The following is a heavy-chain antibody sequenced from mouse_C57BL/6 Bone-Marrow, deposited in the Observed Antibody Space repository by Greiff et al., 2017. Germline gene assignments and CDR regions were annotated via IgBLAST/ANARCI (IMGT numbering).Heavy chain of an antibody. J-gene: IGHJ3*01. CDR3: ARLDGSSWGFAY. D-gene: IGHD1-1*01. Sequence: QVQLQQPGAELVMPGASVKLSCKASGYTFTSYWMHLVKQRPGQGLEWSGETDPSDSYTNYNQKFKGKSTLTVDKSSSTAYMQLSSLTSEDSAIYYCARLDGSSWGFAYWGQGALVTVSA. CDR2: TDPSDSYT. V-gene: IGHV1-69*01. CDR1: GYTFTSYW.